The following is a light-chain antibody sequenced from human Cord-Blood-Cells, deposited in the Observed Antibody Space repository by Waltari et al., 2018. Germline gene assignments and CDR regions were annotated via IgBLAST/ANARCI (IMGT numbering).Light chain of an antibody. V-gene: IGKV3-20*01. CDR1: QSVSSSD. CDR2: GAS. J-gene: IGKJ2*01. CDR3: QQYGSSPYT. Sequence: EIVLTQSPGTLSLSPGERATLSCRASQSVSSSDLAWYQQKPGQGPRLLIYGASSRATGIPDRFSGRGSGTDFTLTISRLEPEDFAVYYCQQYGSSPYTFGQGTKLEIK.